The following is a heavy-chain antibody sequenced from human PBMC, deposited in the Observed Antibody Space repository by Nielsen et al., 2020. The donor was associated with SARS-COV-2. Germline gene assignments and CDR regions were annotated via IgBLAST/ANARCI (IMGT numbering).Heavy chain of an antibody. CDR2: IDWDDDK. V-gene: IGHV2-70*11. CDR3: ARTKYYYDSSGSEGYYYYGMDV. Sequence: WIRQPPGKALEWPARIDWDDDKYYSTSLKTRLTISKDTSKNQVVLTMTNMDPVDTATYYCARTKYYYDSSGSEGYYYYGMDVWGQGTTVTVSS. D-gene: IGHD3-22*01. J-gene: IGHJ6*02.